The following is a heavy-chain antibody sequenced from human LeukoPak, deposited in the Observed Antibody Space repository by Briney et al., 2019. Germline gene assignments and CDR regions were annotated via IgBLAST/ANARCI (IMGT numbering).Heavy chain of an antibody. V-gene: IGHV3-7*01. CDR3: ARDPAEGPLGAFDI. CDR2: IKQDGSQK. J-gene: IGHJ3*02. CDR1: GFTYSRYW. Sequence: PGGSLRLSCVVSGFTYSRYWMTWVRQAPGKGLEWVANIKQDGSQKNYVDSVKGRFTISRDNAKNSLYLQMNSLRAEDTAVYYCARDPAEGPLGAFDIWGQGTMVTVSS.